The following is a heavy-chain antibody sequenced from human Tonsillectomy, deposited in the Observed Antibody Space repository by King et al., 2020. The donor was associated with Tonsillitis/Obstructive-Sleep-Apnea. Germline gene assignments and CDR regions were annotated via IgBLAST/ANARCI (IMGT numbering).Heavy chain of an antibody. D-gene: IGHD1-1*01. V-gene: IGHV5-10-1*03. CDR3: AREESARYLIWFDP. J-gene: IGHJ5*02. CDR2: IDPSDSYT. Sequence: QLVQSGAEVKKPGESLRISCKGSGYSFTTYWISWVRQMPGKGLEWMGRIDPSDSYTSYNPSFQGHVTISADKSITTDYLQWSSLRASDTAMSYCAREESARYLIWFDPWGQGTLVTVSS. CDR1: GYSFTTYW.